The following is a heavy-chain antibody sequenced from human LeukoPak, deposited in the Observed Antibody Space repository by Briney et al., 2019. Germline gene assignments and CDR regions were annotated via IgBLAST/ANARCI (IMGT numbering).Heavy chain of an antibody. D-gene: IGHD4-17*01. CDR2: ISAYNGNT. CDR1: GYTFTSYG. V-gene: IGHV1-18*01. J-gene: IGHJ4*02. CDR3: ARKDYGDFRYDY. Sequence: ASVKVSCKASGYTFTSYGIGWVRQAPGQGLEWMGWISAYNGNTNYAQRLQGRVTMTTDTSTSTAYMELRSLRSDDTAVYYCARKDYGDFRYDYWGQGTLVTVSS.